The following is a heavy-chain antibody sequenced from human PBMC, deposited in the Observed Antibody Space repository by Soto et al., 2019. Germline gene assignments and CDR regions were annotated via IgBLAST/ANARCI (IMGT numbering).Heavy chain of an antibody. V-gene: IGHV4-59*08. CDR3: ARGSSNLHF. CDR1: VGSIDTYY. CDR2: IYYSGST. J-gene: IGHJ4*02. Sequence: QVRLQESGPGLVKPSETLSLTCNVSVGSIDTYYWSWIRQPPGKGMECIGYIYYSGSTNYNPSLQSRLSISVDTSKNQFSMKLHSVTAADTAIYYCARGSSNLHFWGQGTLVTVSS. D-gene: IGHD3-10*01.